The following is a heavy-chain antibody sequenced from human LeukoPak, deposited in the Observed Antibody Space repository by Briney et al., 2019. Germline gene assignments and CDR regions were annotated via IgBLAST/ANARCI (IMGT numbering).Heavy chain of an antibody. CDR2: IYYSGST. J-gene: IGHJ4*02. CDR3: AREGPSGYFDY. D-gene: IGHD6-6*01. Sequence: SETLSLTCTVSGVSISSYYWNWIRQPPGKGLEWIGYIYYSGSTSYNPSLKSRVTISVDTSKNQFSLKLRSVTAADTAVYYCAREGPSGYFDYWGQGTLVTVSS. V-gene: IGHV4-59*01. CDR1: GVSISSYY.